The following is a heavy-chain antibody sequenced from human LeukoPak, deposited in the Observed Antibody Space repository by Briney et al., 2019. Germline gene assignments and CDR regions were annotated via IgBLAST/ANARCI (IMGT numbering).Heavy chain of an antibody. J-gene: IGHJ4*02. V-gene: IGHV1-18*01. CDR1: GYTFTRFA. CDR2: INAYNGKT. D-gene: IGHD1-1*01. CDR3: ARDTPQNLKRFDD. Sequence: ASVKVSCKVSGYTFTRFAFSWVRQAPAHGLEWMGRINAYNGKTEYSEKLQGRLTMTTQTYSRTLYLELRRLGSDDTAVYFCARDTPQNLKRFDDWGQGTLVTV.